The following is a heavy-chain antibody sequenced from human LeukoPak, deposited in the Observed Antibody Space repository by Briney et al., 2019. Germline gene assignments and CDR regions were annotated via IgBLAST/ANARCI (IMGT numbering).Heavy chain of an antibody. J-gene: IGHJ5*02. CDR2: INHSGST. D-gene: IGHD6-6*01. Sequence: NTSGTLSLTCAVYGGSFSGYYWSWIRQPPGKGLEWIGEINHSGSTNYNPSLKSRVTISVDTSKNQFSLKLSSVTAADTAVYYCARGRSIANWFDPWGQGTLVTVSS. CDR3: ARGRSIANWFDP. CDR1: GGSFSGYY. V-gene: IGHV4-34*01.